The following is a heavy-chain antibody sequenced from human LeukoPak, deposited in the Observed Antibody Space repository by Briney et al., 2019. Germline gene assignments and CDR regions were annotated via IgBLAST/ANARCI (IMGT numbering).Heavy chain of an antibody. V-gene: IGHV3-23*01. CDR3: AKDIGVANYFDY. CDR2: ISGSGGST. D-gene: IGHD3-16*02. CDR1: GFTFSSYA. Sequence: GGSLRLSCAASGFTFSSYAMSWVRQAPGKGLEWVSAISGSGGSTYYADSVKGRFNISRDNSKNTLYLQMNSLRAEDTAVYYCAKDIGVANYFDYWGQGTLVTVSS. J-gene: IGHJ4*02.